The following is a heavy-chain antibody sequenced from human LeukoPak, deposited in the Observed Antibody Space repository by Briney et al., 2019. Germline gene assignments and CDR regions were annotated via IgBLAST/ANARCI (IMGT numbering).Heavy chain of an antibody. CDR2: LSGGVGTT. CDR3: AKGGAAVGRYYFES. D-gene: IGHD6-13*01. Sequence: PGGSLRLSCAASGFSFSTYAMSWVRQAPGKGLEWVSSLSGGVGTTYYTESVKGRFTISRDSSQNTVFLQMSNLRGEDTALYYCAKGGAAVGRYYFESWGQGTLVTVSS. CDR1: GFSFSTYA. J-gene: IGHJ4*02. V-gene: IGHV3-23*01.